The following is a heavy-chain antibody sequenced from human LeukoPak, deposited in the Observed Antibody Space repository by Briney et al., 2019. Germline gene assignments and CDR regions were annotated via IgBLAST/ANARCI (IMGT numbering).Heavy chain of an antibody. D-gene: IGHD4-17*01. Sequence: SETLSLTCTVSGASLSSYYWSWIRQPPGKGLEWIGYIYYSGSTNYNPSLKSRVTISIDTSKIQFSLKLRSVTAADTAVYYCARDRNGDLDYSYYGMDVWGQGTTVTVS. CDR1: GASLSSYY. CDR3: ARDRNGDLDYSYYGMDV. CDR2: IYYSGST. J-gene: IGHJ6*02. V-gene: IGHV4-59*01.